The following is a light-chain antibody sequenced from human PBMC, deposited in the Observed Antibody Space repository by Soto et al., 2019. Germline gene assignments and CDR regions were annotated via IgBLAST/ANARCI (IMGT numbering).Light chain of an antibody. CDR3: QHRSKCWT. CDR2: DAS. CDR1: QSVSTF. J-gene: IGKJ1*01. V-gene: IGKV3-11*01. Sequence: EIVLTQSPATLSLSPGERAALSYRASQSVSTFLAWCQHKPGQAPRLLIYDASNTATGIPARFSGSGSGTDFTLPISSLEPEAFAVYYCQHRSKCWTFRQGTNVDIK.